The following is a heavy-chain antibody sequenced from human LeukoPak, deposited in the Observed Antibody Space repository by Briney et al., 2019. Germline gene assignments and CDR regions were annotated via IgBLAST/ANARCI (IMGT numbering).Heavy chain of an antibody. D-gene: IGHD3-10*01. V-gene: IGHV3-21*01. CDR3: ARESRRYGSGSYPPDY. Sequence: GESLRLSCVASGFTFSRYSTNWVRQAPGKGLEWVSSISNSGGSTDYADSVKGGCTIYRDNAKKSLYLQMNRLRAEDTAVYYCARESRRYGSGSYPPDYWGRGTLVTVSS. CDR2: ISNSGGST. J-gene: IGHJ4*02. CDR1: GFTFSRYS.